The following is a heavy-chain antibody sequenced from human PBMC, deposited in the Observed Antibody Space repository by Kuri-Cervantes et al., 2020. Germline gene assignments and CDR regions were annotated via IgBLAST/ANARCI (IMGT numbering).Heavy chain of an antibody. CDR1: GFTFSDYY. J-gene: IGHJ4*02. V-gene: IGHV3-11*06. D-gene: IGHD4-23*01. CDR3: ARAPPAGGKDRGVDY. Sequence: GGSLRLSCAASGFTFSDYYMSWIRQAPRKGLEWVSSITGSSSYIYYADSVKGRFTISRDNAKNSLYLQMNSLRAEDTAVYYCARAPPAGGKDRGVDYWGQGTLVTVSS. CDR2: ITGSSSYI.